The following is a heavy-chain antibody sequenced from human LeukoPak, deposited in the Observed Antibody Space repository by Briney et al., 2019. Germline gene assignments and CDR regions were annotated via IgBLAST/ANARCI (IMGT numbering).Heavy chain of an antibody. D-gene: IGHD4-23*01. Sequence: PSETLSLTCTVPGGSISSSSYYWGWIRQPPGKGLEWIGSIYYSGSTYYNPSLKSRVTISVDTFKNQFSLKLSSVTAADTAVYYCARGGGTVGAFDIWGQGTMVTVSS. CDR2: IYYSGST. CDR3: ARGGGTVGAFDI. CDR1: GGSISSSSYY. V-gene: IGHV4-39*07. J-gene: IGHJ3*02.